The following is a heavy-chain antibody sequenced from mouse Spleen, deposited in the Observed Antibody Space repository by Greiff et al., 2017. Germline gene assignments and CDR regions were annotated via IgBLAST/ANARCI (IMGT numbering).Heavy chain of an antibody. D-gene: IGHD1-1*01. CDR1: GYTFTSYT. Sequence: VQLQQSGAELARPGASVKMSCKASGYTFTSYTMHWVKQRPGQGLEWIGYINPSSGYTKYNQKFKDKATLTADKSSSTAYMQLSSLTSEDSAVYYCARGDYYYGSSYVAYAMDYWGQGTSVTVSS. CDR3: ARGDYYYGSSYVAYAMDY. J-gene: IGHJ4*01. CDR2: INPSSGYT. V-gene: IGHV1-4*01.